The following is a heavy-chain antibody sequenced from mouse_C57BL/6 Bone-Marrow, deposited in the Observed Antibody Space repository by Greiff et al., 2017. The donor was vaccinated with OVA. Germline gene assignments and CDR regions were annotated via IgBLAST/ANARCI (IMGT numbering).Heavy chain of an antibody. D-gene: IGHD1-1*01. CDR1: GYTFTSYW. J-gene: IGHJ4*01. CDR2: IYPGSGST. V-gene: IGHV1-55*01. CDR3: VRGPYYGRYYYAMDY. Sequence: QVQLQQPGAELVKPGASVKMSCKASGYTFTSYWITWVKQRPGQGLEWIGDIYPGSGSTNYNEKFKSKATLTVDTSSSTAYMQLSSLTSEDSAVYYCVRGPYYGRYYYAMDYWGQGTSVTVSS.